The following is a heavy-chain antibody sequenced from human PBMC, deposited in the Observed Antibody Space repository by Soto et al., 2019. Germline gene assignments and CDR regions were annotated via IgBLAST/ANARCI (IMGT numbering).Heavy chain of an antibody. CDR1: GFTFSSYA. CDR3: AKVSTGYSSSTYYYGMDV. CDR2: ISGSGGST. D-gene: IGHD6-6*01. V-gene: IGHV3-23*01. Sequence: GGSLRLSCAASGFTFSSYAMSWVRQAPGKGLEWVSAISGSGGSTYYADSVKGRFTISRDNSKNTLYLQMNSLRAEDTAVYYCAKVSTGYSSSTYYYGMDVWGQGTTVTVSS. J-gene: IGHJ6*02.